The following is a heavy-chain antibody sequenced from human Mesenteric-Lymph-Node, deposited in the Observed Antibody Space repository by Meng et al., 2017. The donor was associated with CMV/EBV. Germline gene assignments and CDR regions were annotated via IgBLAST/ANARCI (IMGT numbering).Heavy chain of an antibody. CDR3: ARDPHFGALDY. D-gene: IGHD3-10*01. CDR2: IHSNGNT. V-gene: IGHV3-66*03. Sequence: GGSLRLSCAASGFTVSSDYMNWVRQAPGKGLEWVSVIHSNGNTYYADSVKGRFTISRDNSKNTLFLQMNSLRAEDTAVYYCARDPHFGALDYWGQGTLVTVSS. J-gene: IGHJ4*02. CDR1: GFTVSSDY.